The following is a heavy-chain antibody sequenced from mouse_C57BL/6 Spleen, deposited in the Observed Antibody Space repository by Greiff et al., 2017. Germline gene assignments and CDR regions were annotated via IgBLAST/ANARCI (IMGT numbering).Heavy chain of an antibody. Sequence: EVQLQQSVAELVRPGASVKLSCTASGFNIKNTYMHWVKQRPEQGLEWIGRIDPANGNTKYAPKFQGKATITADTSSNTAYLQLSSLTSEDTAIYYCARREMHYYGSSYAYYFDYWGQGTTLTVSS. CDR1: GFNIKNTY. J-gene: IGHJ2*01. V-gene: IGHV14-3*01. CDR2: IDPANGNT. D-gene: IGHD1-1*01. CDR3: ARREMHYYGSSYAYYFDY.